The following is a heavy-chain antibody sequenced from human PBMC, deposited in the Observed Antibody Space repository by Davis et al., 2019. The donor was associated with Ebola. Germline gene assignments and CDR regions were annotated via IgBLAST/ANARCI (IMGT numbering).Heavy chain of an antibody. CDR2: SSAGGGAA. CDR1: GLTFSSQT. Sequence: GESLKISCAASGLTFSSQTMSWVRQSPGKGPEWVAALRSSAGGGAAYYADSAKGRFTISRDNTKNMLFLQLNGLRAEDTAIYYCARVFEYSGYDPLDHWGQGTLVTVSS. CDR3: ARVFEYSGYDPLDH. J-gene: IGHJ4*02. D-gene: IGHD6-25*01. V-gene: IGHV3-23*01.